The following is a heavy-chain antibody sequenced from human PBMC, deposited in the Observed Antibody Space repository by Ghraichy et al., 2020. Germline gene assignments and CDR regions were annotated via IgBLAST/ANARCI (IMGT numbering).Heavy chain of an antibody. CDR3: ANALGSGPGSGPKREEYYFDY. D-gene: IGHD3-10*01. J-gene: IGHJ4*02. V-gene: IGHV3-30*04. CDR2: ISYDGSNK. CDR1: GFTFSSYA. Sequence: GGSLRLSCAASGFTFSSYAMHWVRQAPGKGLEWVAVISYDGSNKYYADSVKGRFTISRDNSKNTLYLQMNSLRAEDTAVYYCANALGSGPGSGPKREEYYFDYWGQGTLVTVSS.